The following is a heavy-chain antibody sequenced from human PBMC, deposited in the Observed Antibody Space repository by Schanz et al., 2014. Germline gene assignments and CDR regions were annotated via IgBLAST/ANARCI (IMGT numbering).Heavy chain of an antibody. CDR3: AKGFDSGGNNGFDH. CDR2: INPGDAIT. D-gene: IGHD4-17*01. CDR1: GYTFTSYQ. V-gene: IGHV1-46*01. Sequence: QVRLVQSGAEVKRPGDPVIISCKAYGYTFTSYQIHWVRQAPGKGLEWVGAINPGDAITGYERKYKDRFTVNRDTSTNTVYMVFASLRYDDRAVYFCAKGFDSGGNNGFDHWGQGTLVTVSA. J-gene: IGHJ5*02.